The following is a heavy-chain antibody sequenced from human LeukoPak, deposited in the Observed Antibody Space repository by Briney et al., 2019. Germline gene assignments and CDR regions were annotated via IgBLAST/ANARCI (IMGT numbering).Heavy chain of an antibody. CDR1: GGSISSYY. D-gene: IGHD3-10*01. V-gene: IGHV4-39*07. J-gene: IGHJ4*02. CDR2: IYYTGST. Sequence: SETLSLTCTVSGGSISSYYWGWIRQPPGKGLEWIGSIYYTGSTYYNPSLKSRVTISVDTSKNQFSLKLSSVTAADTAVYYCASDGAHGAWYFDYWGQGTLVTVSS. CDR3: ASDGAHGAWYFDY.